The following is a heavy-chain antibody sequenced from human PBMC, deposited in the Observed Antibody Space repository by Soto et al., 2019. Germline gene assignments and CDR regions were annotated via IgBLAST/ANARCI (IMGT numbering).Heavy chain of an antibody. CDR1: GFTFTSSA. Sequence: QMQLVQSGPEVKKPGTSVKVSCKASGFTFTSSAVQWVRQARGQRLEWIGWIVVGSGNTNYAQKFQERVTITRDMSTSTAYMELGSLRYEDTVVYYCAALPGGRYRSHVGGVWFDPWGQGTLVTVSS. D-gene: IGHD6-13*01. V-gene: IGHV1-58*01. CDR2: IVVGSGNT. J-gene: IGHJ5*02. CDR3: AALPGGRYRSHVGGVWFDP.